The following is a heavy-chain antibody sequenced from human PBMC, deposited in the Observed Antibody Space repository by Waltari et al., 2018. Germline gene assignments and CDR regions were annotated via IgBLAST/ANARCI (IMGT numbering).Heavy chain of an antibody. V-gene: IGHV3-20*04. J-gene: IGHJ4*02. Sequence: EVQLVESGGGMVRPGGSLRLSCAASGFTFNDYGMSWVRQVPGKGLEWVSGINWSGARTSYADSVMDRFTVSRDNAMNSLYLEMSSLRAEDTALYYCVREVFGSGWRESYFFDYWGQGTLVTVSS. CDR1: GFTFNDYG. D-gene: IGHD6-19*01. CDR2: INWSGART. CDR3: VREVFGSGWRESYFFDY.